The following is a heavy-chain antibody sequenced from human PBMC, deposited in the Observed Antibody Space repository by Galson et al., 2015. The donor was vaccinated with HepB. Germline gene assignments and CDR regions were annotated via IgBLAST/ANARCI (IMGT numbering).Heavy chain of an antibody. D-gene: IGHD3-16*02. J-gene: IGHJ4*02. CDR1: GFTFSSYA. V-gene: IGHV3-30-3*01. CDR2: ISYDGSNK. Sequence: SLRLSCAASGFTFSSYAMSWVRQAPGKGLEWVAVISYDGSNKYYADSVKGRFTISRDNSKNTLYLQMNSLRAEDTAVYYCARAFGGVIVKTLWYFDYWGQGTLVTVSS. CDR3: ARAFGGVIVKTLWYFDY.